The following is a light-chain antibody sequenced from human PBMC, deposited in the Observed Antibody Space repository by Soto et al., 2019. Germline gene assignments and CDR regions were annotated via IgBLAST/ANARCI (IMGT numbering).Light chain of an antibody. J-gene: IGKJ1*01. CDR1: EGVGTN. CDR2: ATS. Sequence: EVVMTQSPATLSVSPGDSATLSCRASEGVGTNLAWYQQTPGQGPRLLIYATSTRAPGIPARFSGSGSGTEFPLTISGLQSEDFAIYYCQQYNKGPPWTFGQGTKVEIK. V-gene: IGKV3-15*01. CDR3: QQYNKGPPWT.